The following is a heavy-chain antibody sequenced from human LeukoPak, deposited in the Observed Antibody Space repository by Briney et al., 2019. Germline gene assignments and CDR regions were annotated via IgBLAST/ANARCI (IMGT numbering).Heavy chain of an antibody. CDR1: GYTFTSYG. CDR2: INAYNGNT. Sequence: ASVKVSCKASGYTFTSYGISWVRQAPGQGLEWMGWINAYNGNTNYAQELQGRVTMTTDTSTSTAYMELRSLRSDDTAVYYCARDEIKYSSSWYDGWFDPWGQGTLVTVCS. CDR3: ARDEIKYSSSWYDGWFDP. J-gene: IGHJ5*02. D-gene: IGHD6-13*01. V-gene: IGHV1-18*01.